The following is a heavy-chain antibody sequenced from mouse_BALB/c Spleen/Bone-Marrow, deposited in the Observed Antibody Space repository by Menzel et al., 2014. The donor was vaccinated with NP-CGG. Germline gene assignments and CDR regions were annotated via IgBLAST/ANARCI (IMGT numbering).Heavy chain of an antibody. CDR1: GYTFTSYW. J-gene: IGHJ2*01. Sequence: VQLQQSGAELVKPGASVKLSRKTSGYTFTSYWIQWVKQRPGQGLGWIGEIFPGTGTTYYYEKFKGKATLTIDTSSSTAYMQLSSLTSEDSAVYFCASRDSSGYVPDYWGQGTTLTVSS. CDR2: IFPGTGTT. CDR3: ASRDSSGYVPDY. D-gene: IGHD3-2*01. V-gene: IGHV1S132*01.